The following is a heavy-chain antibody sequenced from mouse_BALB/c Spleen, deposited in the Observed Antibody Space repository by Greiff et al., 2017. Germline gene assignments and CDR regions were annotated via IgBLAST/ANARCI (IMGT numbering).Heavy chain of an antibody. CDR1: GFTFSSFG. J-gene: IGHJ4*01. V-gene: IGHV5-17*02. D-gene: IGHD2-4*01. CDR2: ISSGSSTI. Sequence: EVKLMESGGGLVQPGGSRKLSCAASGFTFSSFGMHWVRQAPEKGLEWVAYISSGSSTIYYADTVKGRFTISRDNPKNTLFLQMTSLRSEDTAMYYCARSGLREVYYYAMDYWGQGTSVTVSS. CDR3: ARSGLREVYYYAMDY.